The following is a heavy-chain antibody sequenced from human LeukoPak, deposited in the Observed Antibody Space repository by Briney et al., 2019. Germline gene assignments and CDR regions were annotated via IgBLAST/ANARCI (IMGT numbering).Heavy chain of an antibody. J-gene: IGHJ4*02. D-gene: IGHD1-14*01. CDR3: ARDNRGVFDF. CDR2: ISYDGSNK. Sequence: GRSLRLSCAASGFTFSSYAMHWVRQAPGKGLEWVAVISYDGSNKYYADSVKGRFTISRDNSKNSLYLQMNSLRVEDTTVYYCARDNRGVFDFWGQGTLVTVSS. CDR1: GFTFSSYA. V-gene: IGHV3-30-3*01.